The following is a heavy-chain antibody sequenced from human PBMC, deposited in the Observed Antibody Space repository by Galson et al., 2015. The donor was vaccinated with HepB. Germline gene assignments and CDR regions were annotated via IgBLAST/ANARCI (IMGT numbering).Heavy chain of an antibody. V-gene: IGHV3-21*04. Sequence: SLRLSCAASGFTFSNYSINWVRQAPGKGLEWVSSISSSSSRRYFADSVKGRFTIFRDNAKNLLNLQMNSLRAEDTAVYYCARDYGYYYSKYYYYGMDVWGQGTTVIVSS. CDR1: GFTFSNYS. D-gene: IGHD3-10*01. CDR3: ARDYGYYYSKYYYYGMDV. CDR2: ISSSSSRR. J-gene: IGHJ6*02.